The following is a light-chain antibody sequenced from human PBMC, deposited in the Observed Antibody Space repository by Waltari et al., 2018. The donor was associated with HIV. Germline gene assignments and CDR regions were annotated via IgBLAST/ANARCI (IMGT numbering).Light chain of an antibody. J-gene: IGLJ3*02. V-gene: IGLV1-51*01. CDR1: SPDLRSYS. CDR3: ATWDNSLSIGV. Sequence: QSVLPQPPSVSAAPGQQATTPCHGSSPDLRSYSVSWYQQFPGTATRRLIFDPYKRPSRIPDRFAASKSGTSATLDITGLQTGDEADYYCATWDNSLSIGVFGGGTKLTVL. CDR2: DPY.